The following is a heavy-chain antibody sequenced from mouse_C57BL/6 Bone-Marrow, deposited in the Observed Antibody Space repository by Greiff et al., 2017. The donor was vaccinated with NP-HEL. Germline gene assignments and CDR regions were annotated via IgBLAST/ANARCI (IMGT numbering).Heavy chain of an antibody. CDR2: ISGGGGNT. CDR1: GFTFSSYT. D-gene: IGHD1-1*01. V-gene: IGHV5-9*01. J-gene: IGHJ1*03. CDR3: ARHFTTVVARYFDV. Sequence: EVQGVESGGGLVKPGGSLKLSCAASGFTFSSYTMSWVRQTPEKRLEWVATISGGGGNTYYPDSVKGRFTISRDNAKNTLYLQMSSLRSEDTALYYCARHFTTVVARYFDVWGTGTTVTVSS.